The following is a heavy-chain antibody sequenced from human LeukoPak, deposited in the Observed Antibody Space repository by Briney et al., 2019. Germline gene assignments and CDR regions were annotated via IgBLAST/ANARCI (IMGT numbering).Heavy chain of an antibody. CDR2: ISKDGSDK. J-gene: IGHJ4*02. V-gene: IGHV3-30-3*01. CDR3: ARDYWWNYDY. CDR1: GFTFTTYW. D-gene: IGHD1-7*01. Sequence: GGSLRLSCEASGFTFTTYWMHWVRRAPGKGLEWVAVISKDGSDKYYPGSVRGRFTISRDNSKNTIYLQMDSLRAEDTAIYYCARDYWWNYDYWGQGTLVTVSS.